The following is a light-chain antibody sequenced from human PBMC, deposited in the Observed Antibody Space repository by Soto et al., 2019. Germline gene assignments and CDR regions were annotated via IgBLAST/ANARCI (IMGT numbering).Light chain of an antibody. Sequence: DIPMTHSPATLSASVGDRVTITCGASQSISSWLAWYQQKPGKAPKLLIYKASSLESGVPSRFSGSGSGTEFTLTISSLQPDDFATYYCQQYNSYSWTFGQGTKVDIK. CDR3: QQYNSYSWT. V-gene: IGKV1-5*03. CDR1: QSISSW. J-gene: IGKJ1*01. CDR2: KAS.